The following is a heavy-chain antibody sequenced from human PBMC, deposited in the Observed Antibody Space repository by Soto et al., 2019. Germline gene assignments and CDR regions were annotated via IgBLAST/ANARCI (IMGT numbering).Heavy chain of an antibody. CDR2: INPNSGGT. CDR1: GCTFTGYY. J-gene: IGHJ4*02. Sequence: GASVKVSCKASGCTFTGYYMHWVRQAPGQGLEWMGWINPNSGGTNYAQKFQGWVTMTRDTSISTAYMELSRLRSDDTAVYYCAREMASMGMAFDYWGQGTLVTVSS. D-gene: IGHD7-27*01. CDR3: AREMASMGMAFDY. V-gene: IGHV1-2*04.